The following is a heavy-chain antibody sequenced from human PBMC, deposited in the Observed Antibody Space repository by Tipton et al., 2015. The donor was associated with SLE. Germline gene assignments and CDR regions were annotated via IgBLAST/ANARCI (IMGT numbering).Heavy chain of an antibody. J-gene: IGHJ3*02. CDR3: ARRFSYGYKGAFDI. CDR2: ICYSGST. D-gene: IGHD5-18*01. CDR1: GGSISSYY. Sequence: TLSLTCTVSGGSISSYYWSWIRQPPGKGLEWIGYICYSGSTYYNASLKSRVTISVDTSKNQFSLKLSSVTAADTAVYYCARRFSYGYKGAFDIWGQGTMVTVSS. V-gene: IGHV4-59*12.